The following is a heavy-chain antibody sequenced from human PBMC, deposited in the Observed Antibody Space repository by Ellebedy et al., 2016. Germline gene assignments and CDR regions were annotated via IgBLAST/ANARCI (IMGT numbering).Heavy chain of an antibody. V-gene: IGHV3-23*01. Sequence: GESLKISXAASGFSFRSYAMSWVRQAPGKGLEWVSGISGSGGSTYYADSVKGRFTISRDNSKNTLYLQMNSLRAEDTAVYYCAKWPVYYYGSGSAQEDFDHWGQGTLVTVSS. CDR2: ISGSGGST. CDR1: GFSFRSYA. D-gene: IGHD3-10*01. CDR3: AKWPVYYYGSGSAQEDFDH. J-gene: IGHJ4*02.